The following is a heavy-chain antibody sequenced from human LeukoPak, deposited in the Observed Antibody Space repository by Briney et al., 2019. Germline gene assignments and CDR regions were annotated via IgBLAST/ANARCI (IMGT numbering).Heavy chain of an antibody. J-gene: IGHJ4*02. CDR1: GFTSSSYW. CDR2: IASDGSST. V-gene: IGHV3-74*01. Sequence: GGSLRLSCAASGFTSSSYWMNWVRQAPGKGLVWVSRIASDGSSTTYADSVKGRFSISRDNAKNALYLQMNSLRVEDTAVYYCARGRPHGNDYWGQGTLVTVSS. CDR3: ARGRPHGNDY. D-gene: IGHD4-23*01.